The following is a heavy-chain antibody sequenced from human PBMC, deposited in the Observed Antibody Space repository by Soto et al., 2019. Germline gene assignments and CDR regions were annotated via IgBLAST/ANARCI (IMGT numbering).Heavy chain of an antibody. CDR3: ARDKWYYDSSGYYPDY. V-gene: IGHV3-33*01. Sequence: GGSLRLSCAASGFTFSSYGMHWVRQAPGKGLEWVAVIWYDGSNKYYADSVKGRFTISRDNSKNTLYLQMNSLRAEDTAVYYCARDKWYYDSSGYYPDYWGQGTLVTVSS. CDR1: GFTFSSYG. CDR2: IWYDGSNK. D-gene: IGHD3-22*01. J-gene: IGHJ4*02.